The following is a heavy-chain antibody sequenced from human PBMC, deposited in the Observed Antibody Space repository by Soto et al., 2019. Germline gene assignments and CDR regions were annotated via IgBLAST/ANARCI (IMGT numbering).Heavy chain of an antibody. CDR3: ARSGVTGIVIPSHWFDP. D-gene: IGHD2-21*02. Sequence: SETLSLTCTVSGDSIGGVGYWSWVRQFPGRGLEGIGCISSSGSTYYNPALNNRISLSLDTSQNQFSLKLRSVTAADTAIYYCARSGVTGIVIPSHWFDPWGQGTLVTVSS. CDR2: ISSSGST. V-gene: IGHV4-31*03. CDR1: GDSIGGVGY. J-gene: IGHJ5*02.